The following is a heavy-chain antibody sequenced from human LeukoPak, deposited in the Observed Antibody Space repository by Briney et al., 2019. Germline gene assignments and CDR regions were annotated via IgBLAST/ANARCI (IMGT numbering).Heavy chain of an antibody. V-gene: IGHV1-18*01. CDR2: ISAYNGHT. Sequence: GASVKVSCKASGCTFTSYGISWVRQAPGQGLEWMGWISAYNGHTNYAQKFQGRVTMTTDTSTSTAYMELRSLRSDDTAVYYCTRYYDSSGPNYYGMDVWGQGTTVTVFS. D-gene: IGHD3-22*01. J-gene: IGHJ6*02. CDR3: TRYYDSSGPNYYGMDV. CDR1: GCTFTSYG.